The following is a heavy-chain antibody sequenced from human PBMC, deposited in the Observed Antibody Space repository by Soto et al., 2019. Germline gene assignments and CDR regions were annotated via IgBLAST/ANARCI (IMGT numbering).Heavy chain of an antibody. J-gene: IGHJ3*02. D-gene: IGHD3-22*01. V-gene: IGHV3-23*01. CDR2: ISGGGEAT. Sequence: EVQLLESGGDLVQPGGSLRLSCAASGLNFGSFGVSWFRQAPGKGLEWVSGISGGGEATYYAVSVKGRFTVSRDNPKNTVYLQMNSVRVEDTAVYFCAKALRMIYPSDAFDIWGQWTAVSVSS. CDR1: GLNFGSFG. CDR3: AKALRMIYPSDAFDI.